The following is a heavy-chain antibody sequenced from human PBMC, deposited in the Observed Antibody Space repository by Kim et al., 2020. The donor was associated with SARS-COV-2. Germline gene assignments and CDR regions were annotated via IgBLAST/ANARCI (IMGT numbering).Heavy chain of an antibody. CDR2: LYKNGTT. CDR1: GFTVSTNY. J-gene: IGHJ4*02. D-gene: IGHD3-10*01. Sequence: GGSLRLSCAASGFTVSTNYLTWVRQAPGRGLEWVSSLYKNGTTYNSDSVKCRFSISRDNSKNTVFLQMNSLRADDTAVYYCSMQGYWSGLEYWGQGALVTVSS. V-gene: IGHV3-53*01. CDR3: SMQGYWSGLEY.